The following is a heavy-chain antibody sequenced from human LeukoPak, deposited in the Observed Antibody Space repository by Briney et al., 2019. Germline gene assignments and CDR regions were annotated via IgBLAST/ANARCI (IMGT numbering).Heavy chain of an antibody. V-gene: IGHV3-20*04. CDR2: INWNGGST. CDR1: GFTFDDYG. D-gene: IGHD2-15*01. Sequence: PGGSLRLSCAASGFTFDDYGMSWVRQAPGKGLEWVSGINWNGGSTGYADSVKGRFTISRDNAKNSLYLQMNSLRAEDTALYYCARSGWSWVGAAPGGYYYYYMDVWGKGTTVTVSS. J-gene: IGHJ6*03. CDR3: ARSGWSWVGAAPGGYYYYYMDV.